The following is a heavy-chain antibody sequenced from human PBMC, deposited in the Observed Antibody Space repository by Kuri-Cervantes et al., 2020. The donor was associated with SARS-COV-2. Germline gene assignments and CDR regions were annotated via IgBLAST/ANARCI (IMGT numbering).Heavy chain of an antibody. CDR2: INHSGST. CDR3: ARQLAYYDFWSGYYISDMGAFDI. J-gene: IGHJ3*02. D-gene: IGHD3-3*01. CDR1: GGSFSGYY. V-gene: IGHV4-34*01. Sequence: ESLKISCAVYGGSFSGYYWSWIRQPPGKGLEWIGEINHSGSTNYNPSLKSRVTISVDTSKNQFSLRLRSVTAADTAVYYCARQLAYYDFWSGYYISDMGAFDIWGQGTMVTVSS.